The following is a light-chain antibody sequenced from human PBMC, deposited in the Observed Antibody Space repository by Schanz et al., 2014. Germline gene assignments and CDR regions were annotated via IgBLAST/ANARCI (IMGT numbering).Light chain of an antibody. CDR1: QTINTY. CDR2: SAS. J-gene: IGKJ1*01. CDR3: QQSYYTLWT. V-gene: IGKV1-39*01. Sequence: IQLTQSPSSLSAFVGDRITITCRARQTINTYLNWYQQKPGKAPKLLIYSASSLQSGVPSRFSGSGSGTDFTLTISSLQPEDFATYYCQQSYYTLWTFGQGTKVEVK.